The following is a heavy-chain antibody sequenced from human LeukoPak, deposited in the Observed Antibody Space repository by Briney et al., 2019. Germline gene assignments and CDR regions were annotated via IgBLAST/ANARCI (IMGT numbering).Heavy chain of an antibody. CDR2: ISSSGSTI. V-gene: IGHV3-48*03. CDR3: AELGTTMIGGV. Sequence: GGSLRLSCAASGFTFSSYEMNWVRQAPGKGLEWVSYISSSGSTIYYADSVRGRFTISRDNAKNSLYLQMNSLRAEDTAVYYCAELGTTMIGGVWGKGTTVTISS. J-gene: IGHJ6*04. CDR1: GFTFSSYE. D-gene: IGHD3-10*02.